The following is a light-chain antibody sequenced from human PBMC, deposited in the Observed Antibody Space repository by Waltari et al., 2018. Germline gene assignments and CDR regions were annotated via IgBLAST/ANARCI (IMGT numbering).Light chain of an antibody. CDR3: QQYGSLPWT. V-gene: IGKV3-20*01. Sequence: EVVLTQSSGTLSLSQGERATVSCRASESVTNDYLAWYQQKPGQAPSLLIYDAAIRATGIPDRCSGSGSGTDFTLTITRLEPEDFAVYHCQQYGSLPWTFGQGTKV. CDR1: ESVTNDY. J-gene: IGKJ1*01. CDR2: DAA.